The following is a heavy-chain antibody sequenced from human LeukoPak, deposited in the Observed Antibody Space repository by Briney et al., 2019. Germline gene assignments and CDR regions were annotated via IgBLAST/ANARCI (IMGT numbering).Heavy chain of an antibody. D-gene: IGHD6-19*01. J-gene: IGHJ5*02. Sequence: SETLSLTCTVSGYSISSGYYWGWIRQPRGKDLEWIGSIYHSGSTYSSPSLKSRVTISVDTSRNQFSLKLTSVTAADTAVYYCARSTSGWFWFDPWGQGTLVTVSS. V-gene: IGHV4-38-2*02. CDR3: ARSTSGWFWFDP. CDR1: GYSISSGYY. CDR2: IYHSGST.